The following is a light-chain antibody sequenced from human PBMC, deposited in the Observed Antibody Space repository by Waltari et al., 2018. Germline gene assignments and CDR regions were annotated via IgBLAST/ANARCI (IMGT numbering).Light chain of an antibody. J-gene: IGKJ2*01. V-gene: IGKV1-33*01. Sequence: DIQMTQSPSSLSASVGDRVNVTCQASQGIIKYLNWYQQKPGKAPKLLIYDTSNLETGVPSRFSGSGSGTDFIFTISSLQPEDIATYYCQQYHNLPYTFGQGTKLEIK. CDR2: DTS. CDR3: QQYHNLPYT. CDR1: QGIIKY.